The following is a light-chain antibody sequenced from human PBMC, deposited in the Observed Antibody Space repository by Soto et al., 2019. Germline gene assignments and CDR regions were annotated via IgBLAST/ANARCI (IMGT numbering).Light chain of an antibody. J-gene: IGKJ1*01. CDR2: GAS. Sequence: EIVMTQSPATLSVSPGERATLSCRASQSVSSNLAWYQQKPGQAPRLLIYGASTRATGIQARFSGSGSGTEFTLTLSSRQSEDFAVYYCQRYNNWPQTFGQGTKVEIK. V-gene: IGKV3-15*01. CDR1: QSVSSN. CDR3: QRYNNWPQT.